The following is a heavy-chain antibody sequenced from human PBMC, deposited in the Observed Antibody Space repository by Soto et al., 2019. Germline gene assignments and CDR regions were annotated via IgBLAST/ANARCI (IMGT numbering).Heavy chain of an antibody. CDR2: ISGSGGST. CDR1: GFTFSSYA. CDR3: AKVLDISHWSPHDY. V-gene: IGHV3-23*01. Sequence: PGGSLRLSCAASGFTFSSYAMSWVRQAPGKGLEWVSAISGSGGSTYYADSVKGRFTISRDNSKNTLYLQMNSLRAEDTAVYYCAKVLDISHWSPHDYWGQGTLVTVSS. D-gene: IGHD2-2*03. J-gene: IGHJ4*02.